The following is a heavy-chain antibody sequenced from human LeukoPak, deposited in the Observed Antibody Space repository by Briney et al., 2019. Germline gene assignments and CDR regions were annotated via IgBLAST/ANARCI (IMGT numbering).Heavy chain of an antibody. CDR1: GGTFSSYA. CDR3: ARGPVLLWFGESVKFDY. V-gene: IGHV1-69*13. J-gene: IGHJ4*02. CDR2: IIPIFGTA. D-gene: IGHD3-10*01. Sequence: ASVKVSCKASGGTFSSYAISWVRQAPGQGLEWMGGIIPIFGTANYAQKFQGRVTITADESTSTAYMELSSLRSEDTAVYYCARGPVLLWFGESVKFDYWGQGTLVTVSS.